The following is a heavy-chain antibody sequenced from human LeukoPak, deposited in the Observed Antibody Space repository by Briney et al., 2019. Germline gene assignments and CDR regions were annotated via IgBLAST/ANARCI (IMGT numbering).Heavy chain of an antibody. CDR2: ISAYNGNT. V-gene: IGHV1-18*01. CDR3: ARLADTMIVVGDAFDI. Sequence: ASVKVSCKASGYTFTSYGISWVRQAPGQGLEWMGWISAYNGNTNYAQKLQGRVTMTTDTSTSTAYMELRSLRSDDTAVYYCARLADTMIVVGDAFDIWGQGTMVTVSS. J-gene: IGHJ3*02. CDR1: GYTFTSYG. D-gene: IGHD3-22*01.